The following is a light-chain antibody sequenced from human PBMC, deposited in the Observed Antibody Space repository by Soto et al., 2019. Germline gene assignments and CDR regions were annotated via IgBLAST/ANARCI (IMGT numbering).Light chain of an antibody. CDR2: DVT. J-gene: IGLJ2*01. CDR1: SSDVGGYNY. Sequence: QSALTQPPSASGSPGQSVTISCTGISSDVGGYNYVSWYQQHPGKAPKLMIYDVTKRPSGVPDRFSGSKSGNTASLTVSGLQAEDEADYYCSSYAGSNNLVFGGGTKLTVL. CDR3: SSYAGSNNLV. V-gene: IGLV2-8*01.